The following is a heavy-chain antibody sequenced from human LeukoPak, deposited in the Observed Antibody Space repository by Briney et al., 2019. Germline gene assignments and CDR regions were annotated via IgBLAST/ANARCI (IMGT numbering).Heavy chain of an antibody. CDR1: GFTFSSYA. Sequence: GGSLRLSCAASGFTFSSYAMSWVRQAPGKGLEWVSAISGSGGSTYYADSVKGRFTISRDNSKNTLYLQMNSLRAEDTAVYYCAKDSHGYYDILTGYYNAFDYWGQGTLVTVSS. J-gene: IGHJ4*02. V-gene: IGHV3-23*01. CDR3: AKDSHGYYDILTGYYNAFDY. D-gene: IGHD3-9*01. CDR2: ISGSGGST.